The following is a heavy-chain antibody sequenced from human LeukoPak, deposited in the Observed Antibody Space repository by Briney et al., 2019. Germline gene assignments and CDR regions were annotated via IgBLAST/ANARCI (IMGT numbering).Heavy chain of an antibody. V-gene: IGHV3-23*01. CDR3: ARRLCSGGYCSSFDY. Sequence: PGGSLRLSCAASGFTFSSYLMSWVRQTPGKGLEWVSTISGDGAGTYYADSVKGRFTISRDNSKNTLYLQMNGLRAEDTALYFCARRLCSGGYCSSFDYWGQGTLVTVSS. CDR1: GFTFSSYL. D-gene: IGHD2-15*01. J-gene: IGHJ4*02. CDR2: ISGDGAGT.